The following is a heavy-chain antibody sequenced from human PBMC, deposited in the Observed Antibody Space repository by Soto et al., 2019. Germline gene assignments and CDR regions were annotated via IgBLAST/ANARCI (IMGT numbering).Heavy chain of an antibody. J-gene: IGHJ6*02. V-gene: IGHV5-10-1*01. CDR1: GYSFTSYW. Sequence: PGESPKISCKCSGYSFTSYWISWVRQMPGKGLEWMGRIDPSDSYTNYSPSFQGHVTISADKSISTAYLQWSSLKASDTAMYYCATYQGYEDYYYGMDVWGQGTTVTVSS. D-gene: IGHD2-2*01. CDR2: IDPSDSYT. CDR3: ATYQGYEDYYYGMDV.